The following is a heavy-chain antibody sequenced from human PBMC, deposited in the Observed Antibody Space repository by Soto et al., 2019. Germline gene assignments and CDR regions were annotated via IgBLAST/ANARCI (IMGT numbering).Heavy chain of an antibody. CDR2: TRNKGNSYTT. V-gene: IGHV3-72*01. CDR3: ARDSSAWSFDF. D-gene: IGHD6-13*01. Sequence: EVQLVESGGGLVQPGGSLRLSCAASGFTFSDHHMDWVRQAPGKGLEWVGRTRNKGNSYTTHYAASVKGRFFISRDESGNLLYLQMNSLKTEDTSVYSCARDSSAWSFDFWGQGTLVTFSS. J-gene: IGHJ4*02. CDR1: GFTFSDHH.